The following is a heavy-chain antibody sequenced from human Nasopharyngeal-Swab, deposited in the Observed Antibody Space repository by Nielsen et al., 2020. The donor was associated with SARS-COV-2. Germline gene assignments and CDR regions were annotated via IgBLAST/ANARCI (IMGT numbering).Heavy chain of an antibody. CDR3: ARDEKSQGISGVVISGQWWFDP. CDR1: GYTFTSYA. CDR2: INTNTGNP. V-gene: IGHV7-4-1*02. J-gene: IGHJ5*02. D-gene: IGHD3-3*01. Sequence: ASVKVSCKASGYTFTSYAMNWVRQAPGQGLEWMGWINTNTGNPTYAQGFTGRFVFSLDTSVRTAYLQISSLKAEDTAVYYCARDEKSQGISGVVISGQWWFDPWGQGTLVTVSS.